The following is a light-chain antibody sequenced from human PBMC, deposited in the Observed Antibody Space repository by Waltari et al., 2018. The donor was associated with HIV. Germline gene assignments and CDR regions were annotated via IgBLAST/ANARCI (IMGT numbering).Light chain of an antibody. V-gene: IGKV3-20*01. CDR2: GTS. J-gene: IGKJ4*01. CDR3: QQYGSSAPLT. Sequence: EIVLTQSPGALSLSPGERATLSCRASQSVSSSHLAWYQQRPGQAPSLLMYGTSSRATGIPDRCSGSGSGTDFTLTISRLEPEDFAVYYCQQYGSSAPLTFGGGTKVEIK. CDR1: QSVSSSH.